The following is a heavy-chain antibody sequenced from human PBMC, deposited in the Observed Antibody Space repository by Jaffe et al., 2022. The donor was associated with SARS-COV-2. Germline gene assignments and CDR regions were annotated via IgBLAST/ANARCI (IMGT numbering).Heavy chain of an antibody. CDR2: IYTSGST. Sequence: QVQLQESGPGLVKPSQTLSLTCTVSGGSISSGSYYWSWIRQPAGKGLEWIGRIYTSGSTNYNPSLKSRVTISVDTSKNQFSLKLSSVTAADTAVYYCARDSSSSRYGMDVWGQGTTVTVSS. D-gene: IGHD6-6*01. J-gene: IGHJ6*02. CDR1: GGSISSGSYY. V-gene: IGHV4-61*02. CDR3: ARDSSSSRYGMDV.